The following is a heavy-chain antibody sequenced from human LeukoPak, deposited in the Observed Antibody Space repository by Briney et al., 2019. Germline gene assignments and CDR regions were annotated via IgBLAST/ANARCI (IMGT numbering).Heavy chain of an antibody. Sequence: GGSLRLSCAASGFTVSSNYMSWIRQAPGKGLEWVSYISNSGSTIYYTDSVKGRFTISRDNAKSSLYLQMSSLRAEDTAVYYCARGGSSWDGVDYWGQGTLVTVSS. V-gene: IGHV3-11*01. J-gene: IGHJ4*02. CDR1: GFTVSSNY. D-gene: IGHD6-13*01. CDR2: ISNSGSTI. CDR3: ARGGSSWDGVDY.